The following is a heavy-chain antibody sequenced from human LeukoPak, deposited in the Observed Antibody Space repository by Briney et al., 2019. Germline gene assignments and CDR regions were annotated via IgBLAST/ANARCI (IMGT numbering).Heavy chain of an antibody. D-gene: IGHD3-10*01. Sequence: SVKVSCKASGGTFSSYAISWVRQAPGQGLEWMGGIIPIFGTANYAQKFQGRVTITTDESTSTAYVELRSLTSDDTAVYFCARGGSRSRRGDDAFDIWGQGTMVTVSS. CDR2: IIPIFGTA. J-gene: IGHJ3*02. CDR3: ARGGSRSRRGDDAFDI. V-gene: IGHV1-69*05. CDR1: GGTFSSYA.